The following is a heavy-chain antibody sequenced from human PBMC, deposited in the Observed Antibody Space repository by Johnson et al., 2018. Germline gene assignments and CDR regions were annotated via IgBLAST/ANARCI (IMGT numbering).Heavy chain of an antibody. J-gene: IGHJ1*01. Sequence: VQLVESGGGFVQXGGSLKLXCAASGFSFSGSPMHWVRQASGKGLEWVGRIRSKANNYARACGGSVKGRFTISRDDSKNTAYLQMNSLKTEDTAVYYCTRSDYSGTYFSWGQGTRVTVSS. D-gene: IGHD1-26*01. CDR2: IRSKANNYAR. V-gene: IGHV3-73*01. CDR1: GFSFSGSP. CDR3: TRSDYSGTYFS.